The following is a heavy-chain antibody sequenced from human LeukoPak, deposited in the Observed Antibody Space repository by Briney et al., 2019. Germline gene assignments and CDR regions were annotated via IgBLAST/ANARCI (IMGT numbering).Heavy chain of an antibody. Sequence: GGSLRLSCAASGFTFSSYSMNWVRQAPGKGLEWVSSISSSSSYIYYADSVKGRFTISRDNAKNSLYLQMNGLRAEDTAVYYCARGLSSGWHRYYFDYWGQGTLVTVSS. V-gene: IGHV3-21*01. CDR1: GFTFSSYS. CDR3: ARGLSSGWHRYYFDY. CDR2: ISSSSSYI. D-gene: IGHD6-19*01. J-gene: IGHJ4*02.